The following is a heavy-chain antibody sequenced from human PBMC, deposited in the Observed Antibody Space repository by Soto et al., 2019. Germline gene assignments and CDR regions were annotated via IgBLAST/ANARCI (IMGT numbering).Heavy chain of an antibody. Sequence: PGGSLRLSCAASGFSFRSYWMTWVRQPPGKGLEWVANIQQDGTEKNYVDSVKGRFTISRDNVKNSLYLQMNSLRAEDTAVYYCAIDPYQSSNYYGSEFDYWGQGTLVTVSS. CDR1: GFSFRSYW. J-gene: IGHJ4*02. CDR3: AIDPYQSSNYYGSEFDY. V-gene: IGHV3-7*01. D-gene: IGHD3-10*01. CDR2: IQQDGTEK.